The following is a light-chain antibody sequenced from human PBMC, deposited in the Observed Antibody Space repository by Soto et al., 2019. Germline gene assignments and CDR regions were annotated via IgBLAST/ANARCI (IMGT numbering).Light chain of an antibody. CDR1: SSDVGAYNY. J-gene: IGLJ1*01. CDR2: DVS. CDR3: SSYTTSNTYV. Sequence: QSVLTQPASVSGSPGQSIAISCTGTSSDVGAYNYVCRYQQHPGKAPKLMIYDVSNRPSGISDRFSGSKSGNTASLTISGLQAEDEADYYCSSYTTSNTYVFGTGTKVTVL. V-gene: IGLV2-14*03.